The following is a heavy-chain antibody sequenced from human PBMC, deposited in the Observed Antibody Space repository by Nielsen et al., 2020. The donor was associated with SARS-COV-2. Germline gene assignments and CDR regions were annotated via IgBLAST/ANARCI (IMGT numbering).Heavy chain of an antibody. Sequence: GESLKISCAASGFTFDDYGMSWVRQAPGKGLEWVSGINWNGGSTGYADSVKGRFTISRDNAKNSLYLQMNSLRAEDTALYYCAKLPGADSSGWYVDYWGQGTLVTVSS. CDR3: AKLPGADSSGWYVDY. D-gene: IGHD6-19*01. CDR1: GFTFDDYG. V-gene: IGHV3-20*04. CDR2: INWNGGST. J-gene: IGHJ4*02.